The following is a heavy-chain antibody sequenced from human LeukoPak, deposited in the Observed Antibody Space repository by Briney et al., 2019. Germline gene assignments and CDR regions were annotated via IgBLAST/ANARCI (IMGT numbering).Heavy chain of an antibody. D-gene: IGHD5-24*01. Sequence: ETLSLTCTVSGGSISSSSSYWGWIRQPPGKGLEWVANIKQDGSEKYYVDSVKGRFTISRDNAKNSLYLQMNSLRAEDTAVYYCARAISARWLQLQDAFDIWGQGTMVTVSS. CDR2: IKQDGSEK. CDR3: ARAISARWLQLQDAFDI. V-gene: IGHV3-7*01. J-gene: IGHJ3*02. CDR1: GGSISSSSSY.